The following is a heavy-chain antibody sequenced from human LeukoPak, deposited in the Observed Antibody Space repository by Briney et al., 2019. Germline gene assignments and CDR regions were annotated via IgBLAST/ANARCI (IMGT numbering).Heavy chain of an antibody. V-gene: IGHV3-23*01. CDR1: GFTFSSYA. D-gene: IGHD3-3*01. CDR2: ISGSGGST. Sequence: PGGSLRLSCAASGFTFSSYAMSWVRQAPGKGLEWVSDISGSGGSTYYADSVKGRFTISRDNSKNTLYLQMNSLRAEDTAVYYCAKDGKYYDFWSGYYSRSYYYYMDVWGKGTTVTVSS. CDR3: AKDGKYYDFWSGYYSRSYYYYMDV. J-gene: IGHJ6*03.